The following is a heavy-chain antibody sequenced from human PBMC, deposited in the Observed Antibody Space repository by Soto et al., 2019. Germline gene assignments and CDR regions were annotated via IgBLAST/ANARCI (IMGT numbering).Heavy chain of an antibody. J-gene: IGHJ5*02. CDR1: RDTFTSYY. CDR2: INPHGGST. D-gene: IGHD1-26*01. Sequence: ASVKVSCKAPRDTFTSYYINWVRQAPGQGLEWMGVINPHGGSTAYAQKFKGRVTLTSDTSASTVYMEVSSLTSEDPGMYYCARSSGGNVGIIIEGTNWLAPWGQGTLVTVSS. V-gene: IGHV1-46*01. CDR3: ARSSGGNVGIIIEGTNWLAP.